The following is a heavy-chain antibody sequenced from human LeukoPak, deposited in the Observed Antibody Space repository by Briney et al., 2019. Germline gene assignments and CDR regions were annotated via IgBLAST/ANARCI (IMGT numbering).Heavy chain of an antibody. CDR2: IYISGST. J-gene: IGHJ4*02. CDR3: ARGPKSGGYYTCDF. CDR1: AASISSFY. Sequence: KPSETLSLTCTVYAASISSFYWSWIRQPAGKGLEWIGRIYISGSTNSNTSLKSRVTMSLDTSKTQFSLKLTSVTATTPPVYSCARGPKSGGYYTCDFWCQGTRIPVS. D-gene: IGHD3-22*01. V-gene: IGHV4-4*07.